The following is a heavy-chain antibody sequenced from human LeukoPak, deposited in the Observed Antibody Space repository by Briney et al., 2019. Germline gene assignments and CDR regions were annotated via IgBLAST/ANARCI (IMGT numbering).Heavy chain of an antibody. V-gene: IGHV3-23*01. D-gene: IGHD1-26*01. CDR1: GFTFSSYA. CDR3: AKRAVGVAYYFDS. CDR2: ISGSGGST. J-gene: IGHJ4*02. Sequence: GGSLRLSCAASGFTFSSYAITWVRQAPGKGLEWVSAISGSGGSTFYADSVKGRFTISRDNSKNTLYLQMNSLRAEDTAVYYCAKRAVGVAYYFDSWGQGTLVTVSS.